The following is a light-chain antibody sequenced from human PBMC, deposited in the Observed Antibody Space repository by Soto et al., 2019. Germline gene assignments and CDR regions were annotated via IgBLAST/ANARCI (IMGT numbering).Light chain of an antibody. V-gene: IGKV1-5*01. CDR2: DAF. CDR3: QHYNSYSWT. CDR1: QSINSW. Sequence: DIQMTQSPSTLSASVGDRVTITCRASQSINSWMAWYQQKPGRAPKLLIYDAFSLASGVPSRFSGSRSGTEFTLTISSRQPDDFATYYCQHYNSYSWTFGQGTKVEIK. J-gene: IGKJ1*01.